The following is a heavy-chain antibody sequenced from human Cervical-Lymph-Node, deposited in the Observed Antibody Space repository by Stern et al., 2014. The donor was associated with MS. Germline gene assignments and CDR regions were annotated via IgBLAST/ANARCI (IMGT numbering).Heavy chain of an antibody. Sequence: EVQLVESGGGLVKPGGSLRLSCAASGFTFSSYSMNWVRQAPGKGLEWVSSISSSSSYIYYADSVKGRFTISRDNAKNSLYLQMNSLRAEDTAVYYCARDYHYYDSSGYYDDAFDIWGQGTMVTVS. CDR3: ARDYHYYDSSGYYDDAFDI. V-gene: IGHV3-21*01. J-gene: IGHJ3*02. CDR1: GFTFSSYS. D-gene: IGHD3-22*01. CDR2: ISSSSSYI.